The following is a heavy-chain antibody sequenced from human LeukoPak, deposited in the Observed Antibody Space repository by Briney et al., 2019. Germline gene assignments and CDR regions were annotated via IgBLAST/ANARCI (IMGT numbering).Heavy chain of an antibody. CDR2: LSHAGNT. Sequence: SETLSLTCSVSGDSVRNGFYYWGWIRQPPGKGLEWVACLSHAGNTWYNPSLESRLSISVDTSKNQFSLKFSSVTAADTALYWCARHNAPRRVGFDFWGQGILVTVSS. CDR1: GDSVRNGFYY. J-gene: IGHJ4*02. V-gene: IGHV4-39*01. D-gene: IGHD2-2*01. CDR3: ARHNAPRRVGFDF.